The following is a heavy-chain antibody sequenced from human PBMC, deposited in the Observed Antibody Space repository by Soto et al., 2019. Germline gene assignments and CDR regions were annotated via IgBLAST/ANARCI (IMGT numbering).Heavy chain of an antibody. D-gene: IGHD1-26*01. J-gene: IGHJ4*02. CDR1: GYSISSGYY. V-gene: IGHV4-38-2*01. Sequence: SETLSLTCAVSGYSISSGYYWGWVRQPPGQGPEWIGTIYHNGRTYYNPSLNSRVTMSVDTSKNQFSLNLSSVTAADTAVYYCVGAWYGGVGATYSESWGQGALVTVSS. CDR2: IYHNGRT. CDR3: VGAWYGGVGATYSES.